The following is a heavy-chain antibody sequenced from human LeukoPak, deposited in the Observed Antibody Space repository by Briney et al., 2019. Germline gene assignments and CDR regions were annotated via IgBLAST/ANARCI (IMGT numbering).Heavy chain of an antibody. Sequence: GGSLSFSSSASSFTFSNFDMIRHRQAPGKGLEGVSYISSSSSTIYYADSVKGRFTISRDNAKDSLDLHMNSLRDEDTAVYCCARKVGYKDYWRWGTLVTVSS. CDR2: ISSSSSTI. CDR3: ARKVGYKDY. D-gene: IGHD2-15*01. V-gene: IGHV3-48*02. CDR1: SFTFSNFD. J-gene: IGHJ4*02.